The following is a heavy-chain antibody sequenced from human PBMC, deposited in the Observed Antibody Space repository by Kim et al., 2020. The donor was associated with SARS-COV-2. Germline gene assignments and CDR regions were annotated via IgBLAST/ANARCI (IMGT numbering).Heavy chain of an antibody. D-gene: IGHD6-6*01. CDR1: GFTFGDYA. CDR2: IRSKAYGGTT. CDR3: TRARGYYYYYGMDV. J-gene: IGHJ6*02. Sequence: GGSLRLSCTASGFTFGDYAMSWVRQAPGKGLEWVGFIRSKAYGGTTEYAASVKGRFTISRDDSKSIAYLQMNSLKTEDTAVYYCTRARGYYYYYGMDVWGQGTTVTVSS. V-gene: IGHV3-49*04.